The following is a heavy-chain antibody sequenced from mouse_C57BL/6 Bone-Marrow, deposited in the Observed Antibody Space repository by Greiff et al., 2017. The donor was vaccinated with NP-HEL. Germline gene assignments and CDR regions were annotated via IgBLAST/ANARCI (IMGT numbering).Heavy chain of an antibody. Sequence: QVQLKESGPGLVQPSQSLSITCTVSGFSLTSYGVHWVRQSPGKGLEWLGVIWSGGSTDYNAAFISRLSISKDNSKSQVFFKMNSLQADDTAIYYCARGRASAYYSIWFAYWGQGTLVTVSA. CDR2: IWSGGST. CDR3: ARGRASAYYSIWFAY. V-gene: IGHV2-2*01. J-gene: IGHJ3*01. CDR1: GFSLTSYG. D-gene: IGHD2-5*01.